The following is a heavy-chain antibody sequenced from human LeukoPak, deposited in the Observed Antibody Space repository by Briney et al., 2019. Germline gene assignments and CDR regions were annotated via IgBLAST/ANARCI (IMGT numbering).Heavy chain of an antibody. Sequence: ASVTVSCKASGYTFTSYGISWVRQAPGQGLEGMGWISAYNGNTNYAQKLQGRVTMTTDTSTSTAYMELRSLRSDDTAVYYCARDDYSNYIMDVWGQGTTVTVSS. CDR3: ARDDYSNYIMDV. V-gene: IGHV1-18*01. D-gene: IGHD4-11*01. CDR1: GYTFTSYG. CDR2: ISAYNGNT. J-gene: IGHJ6*02.